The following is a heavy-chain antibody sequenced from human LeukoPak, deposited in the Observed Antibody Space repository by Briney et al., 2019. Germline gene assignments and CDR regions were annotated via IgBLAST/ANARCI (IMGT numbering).Heavy chain of an antibody. CDR2: IYHSGST. CDR1: GYSLSSGYY. V-gene: IGHV4-38-2*02. Sequence: SETLSLTCTVSGYSLSSGYYWGWIRQPPGKGLEWIGSIYHSGSTYYNPSLKSRVTISVDTSKNQFSLKLSSVTAADTAVYYCARSTTTLAFDIWGQGTMVTVSS. D-gene: IGHD5/OR15-5a*01. CDR3: ARSTTTLAFDI. J-gene: IGHJ3*02.